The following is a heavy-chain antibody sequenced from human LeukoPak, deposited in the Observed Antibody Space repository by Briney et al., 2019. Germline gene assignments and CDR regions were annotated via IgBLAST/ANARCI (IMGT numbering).Heavy chain of an antibody. CDR2: IYYSGST. Sequence: PSETLSLTCTVSGGSISSSSYYWGWIRQPPGKGMEWIGSIYYSGSTYYNPSLKSRVTISVDTSKNQFSLKLSSVTAADTAVYYCARASGGYDFWSGYYSHWGQGTLVTVSS. V-gene: IGHV4-39*07. D-gene: IGHD3-3*01. CDR1: GGSISSSSYY. J-gene: IGHJ4*02. CDR3: ARASGGYDFWSGYYSH.